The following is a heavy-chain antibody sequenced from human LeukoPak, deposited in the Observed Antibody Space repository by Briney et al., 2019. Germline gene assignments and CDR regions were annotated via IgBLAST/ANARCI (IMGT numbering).Heavy chain of an antibody. CDR2: ISSSSSYI. CDR1: GFTFSSYS. D-gene: IGHD3-3*01. Sequence: PGGSLRLSCAASGFTFSSYSMNWVRQAPGKGLEWVSSISSSSSYIYYADSVKGRFTISRDNAKNSLYLQMNSLRAEDTAVYYCARLGSVYFTFDYWGQETLVTVS. V-gene: IGHV3-21*01. J-gene: IGHJ4*02. CDR3: ARLGSVYFTFDY.